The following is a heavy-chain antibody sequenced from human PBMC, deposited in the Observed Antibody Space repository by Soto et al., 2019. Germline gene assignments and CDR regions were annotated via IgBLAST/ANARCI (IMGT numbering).Heavy chain of an antibody. CDR2: ISSSSSYI. J-gene: IGHJ5*02. CDR1: GFTFSSYS. D-gene: IGHD2-2*01. CDR3: AGPPTLVRRPPVP. V-gene: IGHV3-21*01. Sequence: GGSLRLSCAASGFTFSSYSMNWVRQAPGKGLEWVSSISSSSSYIYYADSVKGRFTISRDNAKNSLYLQMNSLRAEDTAVYYCAGPPTLVRRPPVPWGQGTLVTVSS.